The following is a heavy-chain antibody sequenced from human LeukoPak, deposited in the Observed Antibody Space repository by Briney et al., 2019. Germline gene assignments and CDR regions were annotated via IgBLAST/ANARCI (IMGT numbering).Heavy chain of an antibody. CDR1: GFTFSSYW. Sequence: GGSLRLSCAASGFTFSSYWMHWVRQAPGKGLVWVSRINSDGSSTSYADSVKGRFTISRDNAKNTLYLQMNSLRAEDTAVYYCATTYYESAFDIWGQGTIVTVSS. V-gene: IGHV3-74*01. CDR3: ATTYYESAFDI. CDR2: INSDGSST. J-gene: IGHJ3*02. D-gene: IGHD3-22*01.